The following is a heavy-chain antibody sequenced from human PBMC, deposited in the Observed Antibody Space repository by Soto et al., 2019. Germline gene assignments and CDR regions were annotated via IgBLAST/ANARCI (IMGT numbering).Heavy chain of an antibody. V-gene: IGHV3-23*01. CDR1: GFTFSSYA. J-gene: IGHJ4*02. CDR2: ICGSGGST. D-gene: IGHD3-16*01. Sequence: GGSLRLSCAASGFTFSSYAMSWVRQAPGKGLEWVSAICGSGGSTYYADSVKGRFKISRDNSKNTLYLQMNSLRAEDTAVYYCAQKPLRLCYFEYWGQGTLVNVSS. CDR3: AQKPLRLCYFEY.